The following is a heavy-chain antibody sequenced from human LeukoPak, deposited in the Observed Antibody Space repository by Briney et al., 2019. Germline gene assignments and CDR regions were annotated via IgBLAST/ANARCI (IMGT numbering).Heavy chain of an antibody. V-gene: IGHV4-59*01. J-gene: IGHJ4*02. CDR2: IDFPGTT. CDR3: ATYRANESGRGN. Sequence: SETLSLTCTVSGDSISRDHWTWIRQPPGKGLEWIGKIDFPGTTNYSPSLKSRVTISMDTSKNHVSLKLTSVTAADTAVYYCATYRANESGRGNWGQGILVAVAS. D-gene: IGHD3-10*01. CDR1: GDSISRDH.